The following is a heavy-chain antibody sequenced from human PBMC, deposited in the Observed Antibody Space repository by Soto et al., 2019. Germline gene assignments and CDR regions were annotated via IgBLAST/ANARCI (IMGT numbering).Heavy chain of an antibody. J-gene: IGHJ4*02. CDR2: VYSGGSA. V-gene: IGHV4-59*01. CDR1: PGSIYDYY. Sequence: SETLSLTCNVFPGSIYDYYWSWIRQTPGMRLEWIGFVYSGGSAMYNPSFKGRVIISLETSKNQFSLTLTSLTAADSAMYYCASTSRATPGTGLDSWGQGALVTVSS. CDR3: ASTSRATPGTGLDS.